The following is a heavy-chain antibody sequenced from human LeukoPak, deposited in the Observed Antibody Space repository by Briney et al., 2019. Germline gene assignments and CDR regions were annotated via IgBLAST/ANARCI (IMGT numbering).Heavy chain of an antibody. Sequence: GGSLRLSCAASGFTFSSYWMHWVRQSPGKGLVWVSRINSDGSSTSYADSVKGRVTISRDSAKNTLYLQMNSLRAEDTAVYYCARDGDSSGYYVNFDYWGQGTLVTVSS. D-gene: IGHD3-22*01. CDR1: GFTFSSYW. CDR3: ARDGDSSGYYVNFDY. CDR2: INSDGSST. J-gene: IGHJ4*02. V-gene: IGHV3-74*01.